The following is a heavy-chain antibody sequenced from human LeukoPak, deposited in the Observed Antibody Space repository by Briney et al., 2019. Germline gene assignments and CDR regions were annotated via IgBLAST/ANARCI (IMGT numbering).Heavy chain of an antibody. Sequence: ASVTVSCKASGGTFSSYAISWVRQAPGQGLEWMGGIIPIFGTANYAQKFQGRVTITADESTSTAYMELSSLRSEDTAVYYCAREYYDSSGYYHGYFDYWGQGTLVTVSS. CDR2: IIPIFGTA. J-gene: IGHJ4*02. V-gene: IGHV1-69*13. CDR1: GGTFSSYA. D-gene: IGHD3-22*01. CDR3: AREYYDSSGYYHGYFDY.